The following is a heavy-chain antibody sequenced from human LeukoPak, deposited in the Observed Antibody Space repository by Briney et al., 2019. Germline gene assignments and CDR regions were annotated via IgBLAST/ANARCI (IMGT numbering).Heavy chain of an antibody. CDR3: AREFTVVTSNYFDY. J-gene: IGHJ4*02. Sequence: GRSLRLSCAASGFTFSDYAMHWVRQAPGKGLEWVALISYDGGIQYYADSVKGRFTMSRDNSKNTLYLQMNSLRAEDTAVYYCAREFTVVTSNYFDYWGQGTLVTVSS. D-gene: IGHD4-23*01. CDR2: ISYDGGIQ. V-gene: IGHV3-30-3*01. CDR1: GFTFSDYA.